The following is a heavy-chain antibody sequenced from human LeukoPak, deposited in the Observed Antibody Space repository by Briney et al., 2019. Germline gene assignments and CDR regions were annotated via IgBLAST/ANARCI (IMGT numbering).Heavy chain of an antibody. Sequence: SETLSLTCTVSRGAITDNYWSWIRQPPGKGPEWIGYVYYSGGGTNYNPSLKSRVTMSVDTSKNHFSLKLGSVTAADTAVYYCARGNSSGWYGGFDYWGQGILVTVSS. V-gene: IGHV4-59*01. CDR1: RGAITDNY. J-gene: IGHJ4*02. D-gene: IGHD6-19*01. CDR3: ARGNSSGWYGGFDY. CDR2: VYYSGGGT.